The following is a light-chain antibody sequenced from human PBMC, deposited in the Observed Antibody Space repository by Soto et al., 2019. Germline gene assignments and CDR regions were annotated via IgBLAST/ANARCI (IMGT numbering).Light chain of an antibody. CDR2: EVS. CDR1: SSDVGGYNY. J-gene: IGLJ1*01. V-gene: IGLV2-8*01. Sequence: HSALKQPAYASGAPGQSVTISCTGTSSDVGGYNYVSWYQQHPGKAPKLMIYEVSKRPSGVPDRFSGSKSGNTASLTVSGLQAEDEADYYCSSYAGSNNYVFGTGTKVTVL. CDR3: SSYAGSNNYV.